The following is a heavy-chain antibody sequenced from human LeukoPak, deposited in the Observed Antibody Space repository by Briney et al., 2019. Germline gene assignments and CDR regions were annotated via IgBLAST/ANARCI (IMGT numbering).Heavy chain of an antibody. J-gene: IGHJ2*01. Sequence: PGGSLRLSCAASGFTFSSYAMSWVRQAPGKGLEWVSAISGSGGSTYYADSVKGRFTNSRDNSKNTLYLQMNSLRAEDTAVYYCAKAPPGYYDSSGYYYTYWYFDLWGRGTLVTVSS. CDR1: GFTFSSYA. V-gene: IGHV3-23*01. CDR2: ISGSGGST. D-gene: IGHD3-22*01. CDR3: AKAPPGYYDSSGYYYTYWYFDL.